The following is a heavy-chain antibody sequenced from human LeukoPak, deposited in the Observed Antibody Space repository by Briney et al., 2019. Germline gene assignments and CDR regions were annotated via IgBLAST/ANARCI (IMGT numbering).Heavy chain of an antibody. D-gene: IGHD5-24*01. CDR1: GGSISSYY. V-gene: IGHV4-59*01. CDR3: ARVRSSAGLQGNYYYHYGMDV. J-gene: IGHJ6*02. CDR2: IYYSGST. Sequence: SETLSLTCTVSGGSISSYYWSWIRQPPGKGLEWIGYIYYSGSTNYNPSLKSRVTISVDTSKNQFSLKLSSVTAADTAVYYCARVRSSAGLQGNYYYHYGMDVWGQGTTVTVSS.